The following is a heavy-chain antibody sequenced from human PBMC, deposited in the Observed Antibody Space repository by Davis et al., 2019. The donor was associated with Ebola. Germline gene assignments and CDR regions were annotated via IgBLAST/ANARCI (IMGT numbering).Heavy chain of an antibody. Sequence: GESLKISCAASGFTFSSYGMHWVRQAPGKGLEWVAVISYDGSNENYVDSVKGRFTISRDNSKNTVYLQMNSLRAEDTAVYYCAKDAEVGTSTDFFDYWGQGIMVAVSS. J-gene: IGHJ4*02. CDR3: AKDAEVGTSTDFFDY. CDR2: ISYDGSNE. D-gene: IGHD2/OR15-2a*01. CDR1: GFTFSSYG. V-gene: IGHV3-30*18.